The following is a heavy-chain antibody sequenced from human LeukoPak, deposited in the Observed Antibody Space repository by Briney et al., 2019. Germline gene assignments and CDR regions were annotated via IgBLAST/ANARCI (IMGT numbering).Heavy chain of an antibody. J-gene: IGHJ5*02. CDR3: ARAKSDDFWSGYYHWFDP. Sequence: GGSLRLSCAASGFTFSSYWMSWVRQAPGKGLEWVANIKQDGSEKYYVDSVKGRFTISRDNAKNSLYLQMNSLRAEDTAVYYCARAKSDDFWSGYYHWFDPWGQGTLVTVSS. D-gene: IGHD3-3*01. V-gene: IGHV3-7*04. CDR1: GFTFSSYW. CDR2: IKQDGSEK.